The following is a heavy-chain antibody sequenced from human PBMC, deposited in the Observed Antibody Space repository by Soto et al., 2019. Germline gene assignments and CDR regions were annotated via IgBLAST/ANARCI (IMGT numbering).Heavy chain of an antibody. Sequence: ASVKVSCKASGYTFTSYGISWVRQAPGQGLEWMGWISAYNGNTNYAQKLQGRVTMTTDTSTSTAYMELRSLRSDDTAVYYCARVGWELPSTNGNYYYGMDVWGQGTTVTVSS. J-gene: IGHJ6*02. CDR2: ISAYNGNT. CDR3: ARVGWELPSTNGNYYYGMDV. V-gene: IGHV1-18*04. D-gene: IGHD1-26*01. CDR1: GYTFTSYG.